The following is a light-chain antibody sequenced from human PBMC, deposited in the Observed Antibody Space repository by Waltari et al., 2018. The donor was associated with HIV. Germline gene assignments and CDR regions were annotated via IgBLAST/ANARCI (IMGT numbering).Light chain of an antibody. CDR2: DVN. CDR3: CSYAGSSTSVV. V-gene: IGLV2-23*02. J-gene: IGLJ2*01. CDR1: SSDVGRYNL. Sequence: QSALTQSASVSGSPGQPITISCTGTSSDVGRYNLVSWYHHPPGKAPKPMIYDVNKRPSGVSNRFSGSKSGNTASLTISGLQAEDEADYYCCSYAGSSTSVVFGGGTKLTVL.